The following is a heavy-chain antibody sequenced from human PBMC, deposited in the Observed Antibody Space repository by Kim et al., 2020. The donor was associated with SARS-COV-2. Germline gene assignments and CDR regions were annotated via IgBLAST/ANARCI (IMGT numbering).Heavy chain of an antibody. D-gene: IGHD1-26*01. Sequence: SETLSLTCTVSGVSISSYYWCWIRQPAGKGLEWVGRVYTSGSPTYKPSLMGRVTMSIDTSKNQFSLKLTSVTAADTAVYYCAGGREHTPYFDYWGQGVPVTVSS. CDR1: GVSISSYY. CDR2: VYTSGSP. CDR3: AGGREHTPYFDY. J-gene: IGHJ4*02. V-gene: IGHV4-4*07.